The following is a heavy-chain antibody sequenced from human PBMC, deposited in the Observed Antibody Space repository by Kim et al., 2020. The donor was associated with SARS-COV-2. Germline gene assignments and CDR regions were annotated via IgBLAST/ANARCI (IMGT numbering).Heavy chain of an antibody. J-gene: IGHJ4*02. CDR2: ISGSGGST. D-gene: IGHD2-15*01. CDR3: AKALCGGGSCYWVDY. V-gene: IGHV3-23*01. CDR1: GFTFSSYA. Sequence: GGSLRLSCAASGFTFSSYAMSWVRQAPGKGLEWVSAISGSGGSTYYADSVKGRFTISGDNSKNTLYLQMNSLRAEDTAVYYCAKALCGGGSCYWVDYWGQGTLVTVSS.